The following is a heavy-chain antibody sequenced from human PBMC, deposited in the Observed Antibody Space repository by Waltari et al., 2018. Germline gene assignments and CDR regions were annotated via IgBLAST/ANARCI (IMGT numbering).Heavy chain of an antibody. CDR2: IFPIFDAV. V-gene: IGHV1-69*01. CDR1: GGTFSNPA. Sequence: QVKLVQAGTAVKRPGSSVTVSCKYSGGTFSNPALSWVRQAPGHGLEWVGGIFPIFDAVRYAQKFQGRVTITADEPTSTSYMELTSLGSEDTAVYYCARNMIEYSSASGMDVWGKGTTVTVSS. J-gene: IGHJ6*03. D-gene: IGHD6-6*01. CDR3: ARNMIEYSSASGMDV.